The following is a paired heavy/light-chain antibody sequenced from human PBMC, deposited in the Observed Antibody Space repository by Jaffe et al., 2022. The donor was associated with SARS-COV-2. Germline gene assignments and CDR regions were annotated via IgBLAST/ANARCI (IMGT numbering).Light chain of an antibody. V-gene: IGKV3-20*01. CDR2: GAS. J-gene: IGKJ1*01. Sequence: EIVLTQSPGTLSLSPGERGTLSCRASQSVSSSYLAWYRQKPGQAPRLLIYGASRRATGIPDRFSGSGSGTDFTLTISRLEPEDFAVYYCQQYDISPWTFGQGTKVEI. CDR1: QSVSSSY. CDR3: QQYDISPWT.
Heavy chain of an antibody. Sequence: QVHLVQSGAEVKKPGASVKVSCKASGYTFTTYAIHWVRQAPGQRLEWMGSINADSSDRRYSQKFQGRVTISRDTSATTAYMELSSLRSEDTAVYYCARDRHYGSGSYNYFDYWGQGTLVTVSS. CDR3: ARDRHYGSGSYNYFDY. V-gene: IGHV1-3*01. CDR2: INADSSDR. J-gene: IGHJ4*02. D-gene: IGHD3-10*01. CDR1: GYTFTTYA.